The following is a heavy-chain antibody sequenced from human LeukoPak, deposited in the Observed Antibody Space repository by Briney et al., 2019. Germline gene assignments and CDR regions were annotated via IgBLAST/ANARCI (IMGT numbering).Heavy chain of an antibody. J-gene: IGHJ4*02. CDR2: INHSGST. CDR3: ASGSPYDSSGYYHHNYFDY. Sequence: PSETLSLTCAVYGGSFSGYYWSWIRQPPGKGLEWIGEINHSGSTNYNPSLKSRVTISVDTSKNQFFLKLSSVTAADTAVYYCASGSPYDSSGYYHHNYFDYWGQGTLVTVSS. V-gene: IGHV4-34*01. CDR1: GGSFSGYY. D-gene: IGHD3-22*01.